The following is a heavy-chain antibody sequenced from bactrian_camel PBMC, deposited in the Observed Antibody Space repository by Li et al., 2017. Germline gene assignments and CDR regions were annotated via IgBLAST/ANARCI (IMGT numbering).Heavy chain of an antibody. V-gene: IGHV3S54*01. CDR1: QYIFS. D-gene: IGHD2*01. CDR2: INIGAGST. CDR3: AAGGSYNGWRSLRSAAFSY. J-gene: IGHJ6*01. Sequence: VQLVESGGGSVQAGGSLNLSCATSQYIFSVGWFRQGPGKEREEVATINIGAGSTEYVDSVKGRFTISKDNAKNTLDLQMMSLKSEDTAMYYCAAGGSYNGWRSLRSAAFSYWGQGTQVTVS.